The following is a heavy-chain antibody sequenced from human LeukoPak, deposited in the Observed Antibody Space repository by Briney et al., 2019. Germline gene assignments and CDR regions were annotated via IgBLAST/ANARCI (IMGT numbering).Heavy chain of an antibody. CDR2: IYYSGIT. J-gene: IGHJ3*02. CDR3: ARAGRWEGRPHAFDI. CDR1: GGSISSYY. D-gene: IGHD1-14*01. V-gene: IGHV4-59*01. Sequence: SETLSLTGTVSGGSISSYYWSWIRQPPGKGLEWIGYIYYSGITNYNPSLKSRPIISVDTSKNQFSLKLRSVTAADTAMYYCARAGRWEGRPHAFDIWGQGTMVTVSS.